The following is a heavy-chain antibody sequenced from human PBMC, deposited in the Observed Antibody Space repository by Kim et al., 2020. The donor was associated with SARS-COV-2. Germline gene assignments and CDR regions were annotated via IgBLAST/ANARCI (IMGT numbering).Heavy chain of an antibody. V-gene: IGHV3-33*01. D-gene: IGHD4-17*01. CDR2: IWYDGSNK. J-gene: IGHJ4*02. Sequence: GRSLRLSCAASGFTFSSYGMHWVRQAPGKGLEWVAVIWYDGSNKHYADSVKGRFSISRDNSKNTLYLQMNSLRAEDTAVYYCAREDDYGDYEGYFDYWGQGTLVTVSS. CDR1: GFTFSSYG. CDR3: AREDDYGDYEGYFDY.